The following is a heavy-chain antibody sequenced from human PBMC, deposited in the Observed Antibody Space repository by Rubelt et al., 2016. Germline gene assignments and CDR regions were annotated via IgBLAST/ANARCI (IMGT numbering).Heavy chain of an antibody. D-gene: IGHD3-22*01. V-gene: IGHV3-15*01. J-gene: IGHJ5*02. Sequence: SLRLSCAASGFTFSNAWMSWVRQAPGKGLEWVGRIKSKTDGGTTDYAAPVKGRFTISRDDSKNTLYLQMNSLKTEDTAVYYCTTDRYYSDSSGFPWFDPWGQGTLVTVSS. CDR1: GFTFSNAW. CDR3: TTDRYYSDSSGFPWFDP. CDR2: IKSKTDGGTT.